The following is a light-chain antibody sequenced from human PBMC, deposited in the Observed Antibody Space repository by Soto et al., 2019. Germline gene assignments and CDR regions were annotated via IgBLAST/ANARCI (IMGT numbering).Light chain of an antibody. CDR1: QSISSF. CDR3: QQSYSTPPT. Sequence: DIQMTQSPSSLSASVGDRVTITCRASQSISSFLSWYQHKPGKAPELLMFAASSLQSGVPSRFSGSGSGTDFTLTNNSLQPEDFGTYYCQQSYSTPPTFGQGTKVAIK. V-gene: IGKV1-39*01. J-gene: IGKJ1*01. CDR2: AAS.